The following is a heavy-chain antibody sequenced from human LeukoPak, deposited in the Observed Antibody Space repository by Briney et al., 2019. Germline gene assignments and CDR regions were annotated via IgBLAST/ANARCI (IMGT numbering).Heavy chain of an antibody. CDR2: ISGSGGST. J-gene: IGHJ4*02. D-gene: IGHD1-26*01. Sequence: GGSLRLSCAASGFTFSSYAMSWVRQAPGKGLEWVSAISGSGGSTYYSDPVKGRFTIPRDNSKNTLYLQMNSPRAEYTAVYYCASRFASGSYYPGFDYWGQGTLVTVSS. CDR1: GFTFSSYA. V-gene: IGHV3-23*01. CDR3: ASRFASGSYYPGFDY.